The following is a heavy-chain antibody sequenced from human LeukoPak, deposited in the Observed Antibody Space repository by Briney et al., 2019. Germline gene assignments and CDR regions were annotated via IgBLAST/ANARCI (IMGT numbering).Heavy chain of an antibody. V-gene: IGHV4-34*01. D-gene: IGHD2-21*02. J-gene: IGHJ4*02. Sequence: PSEXXSLTCAVYGGSFSGYYWSWIRQPPGKGLEWIGEINHSPSTNYNPSLKSRVTISVDTSKNQFSLKLSSVTAADTAVYYCARGQVTAKFALFDYWGQGTLVTVSS. CDR1: GGSFSGYY. CDR2: INHSPST. CDR3: ARGQVTAKFALFDY.